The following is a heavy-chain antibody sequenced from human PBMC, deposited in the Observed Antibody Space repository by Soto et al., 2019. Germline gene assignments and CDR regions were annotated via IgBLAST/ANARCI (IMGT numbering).Heavy chain of an antibody. Sequence: SETRCITCASYVLSFSCVYVSWIRQPPVKGLEWIGEINDSGTTNYNPSLKSRVTISADTSKTHFSLRLTSVTAADTAVYYCARETSQNVYSHYGMDVWGQGTTVTVSS. CDR2: INDSGTT. CDR1: VLSFSCVY. CDR3: ARETSQNVYSHYGMDV. V-gene: IGHV4-34*01. J-gene: IGHJ6*02.